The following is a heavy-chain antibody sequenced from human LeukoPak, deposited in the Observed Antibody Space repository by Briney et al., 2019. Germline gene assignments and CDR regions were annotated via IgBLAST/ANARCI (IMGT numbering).Heavy chain of an antibody. D-gene: IGHD3-9*01. V-gene: IGHV1-24*01. CDR3: ATAYPPYYDILTGYYKPNAFDI. Sequence: ASVNVSCKVSGYTLTELSMHWVRQAPGKGLEWMGGFDPEDGETIYAQKFQGRVTMTEDTSTDTAYMELSSLRSEDTAVYYCATAYPPYYDILTGYYKPNAFDIWGQGTMVTVSS. CDR1: GYTLTELS. CDR2: FDPEDGET. J-gene: IGHJ3*02.